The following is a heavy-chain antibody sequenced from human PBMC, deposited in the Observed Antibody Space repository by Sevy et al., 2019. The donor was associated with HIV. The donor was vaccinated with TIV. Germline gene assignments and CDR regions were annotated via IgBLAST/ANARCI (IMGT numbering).Heavy chain of an antibody. CDR2: IKEDGGEK. Sequence: GGSLRLSCAASGFTFTTYSMNWVRQAPGKGLEWVASIKEDGGEKYDVDSVKGRFTISRDNAKKSLFLQMNSLTAEDTAVYYCARVRITMVRGVRDYFYGMDLWGQGTTVTVSS. J-gene: IGHJ6*02. CDR3: ARVRITMVRGVRDYFYGMDL. CDR1: GFTFTTYS. V-gene: IGHV3-7*01. D-gene: IGHD3-10*01.